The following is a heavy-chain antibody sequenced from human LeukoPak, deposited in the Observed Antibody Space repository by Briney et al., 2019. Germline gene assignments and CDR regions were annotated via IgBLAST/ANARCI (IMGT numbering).Heavy chain of an antibody. D-gene: IGHD1-26*01. J-gene: IGHJ4*02. CDR1: GFIFSSYA. CDR2: ISYDESNK. CDR3: AKFVVGAPNSFFDY. V-gene: IGHV3-30-3*02. Sequence: GRSLRLSCAASGFIFSSYAMHWVRQAPGKGLEWVAVISYDESNKYYADSVKGRFTISRDNSKNTLYLRMNSLRAEDTAVYYCAKFVVGAPNSFFDYWGQGTLVTVSS.